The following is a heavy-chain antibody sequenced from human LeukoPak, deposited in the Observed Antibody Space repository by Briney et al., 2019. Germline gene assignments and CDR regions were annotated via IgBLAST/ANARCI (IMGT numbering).Heavy chain of an antibody. Sequence: SETLSLTCAVSGYSISSGHYWGWIRQPPGKGLEWIGSIGHSGTTYYNPSLKSRVSISVDMSKNQFSLNLSSVTAADTAVYYCARDIVSGHFDYWGQGTLVTVSS. J-gene: IGHJ4*02. D-gene: IGHD3-16*02. CDR3: ARDIVSGHFDY. V-gene: IGHV4-38-2*02. CDR1: GYSISSGHY. CDR2: IGHSGTT.